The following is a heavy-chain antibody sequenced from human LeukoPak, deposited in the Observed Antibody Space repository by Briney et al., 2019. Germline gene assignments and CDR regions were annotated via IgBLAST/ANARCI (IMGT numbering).Heavy chain of an antibody. V-gene: IGHV4-4*07. CDR2: IYSSGST. J-gene: IGHJ6*03. D-gene: IGHD1-20*01. CDR3: ARGYNWVSPTRKFYYMDV. CDR1: GGSISSYY. Sequence: PSETLSLTCTVSGGSISSYYWRWIRQPAGKGLEWIGRIYSSGSTNYNPSLKSRVTMSVATSKNQFSLKLSSVTAADTAVYYCARGYNWVSPTRKFYYMDVWGKGTTVTVPS.